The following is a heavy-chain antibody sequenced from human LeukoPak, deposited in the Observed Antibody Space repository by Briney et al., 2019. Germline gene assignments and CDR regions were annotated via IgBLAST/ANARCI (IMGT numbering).Heavy chain of an antibody. D-gene: IGHD6-13*01. CDR3: AKDIRGSSWFDAFDI. V-gene: IGHV3-9*01. CDR1: GFTFDDYA. J-gene: IGHJ3*02. CDR2: ISWNSGSI. Sequence: GGSLRLSCAASGFTFDDYAMPWVRQAPGKGLEWVSGISWNSGSIGYADSVKGRFTISRDNAKNSLYLQMNSLRAEDTALYYCAKDIRGSSWFDAFDIWGQGTMVTVSS.